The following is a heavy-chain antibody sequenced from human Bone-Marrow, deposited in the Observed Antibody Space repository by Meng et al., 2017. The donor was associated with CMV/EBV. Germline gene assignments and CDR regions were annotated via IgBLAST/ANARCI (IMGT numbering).Heavy chain of an antibody. V-gene: IGHV4-34*01. J-gene: IGHJ6*02. D-gene: IGHD3-22*01. Sequence: QTLSLTCAVYGGSFSGSYWSWIRQPPGKGLEWIGEINHSGSTNYNPSLKSRVTISVDTSKNQFSLKLSSVTAADTAVYYCASGIVVVNYYYYGMDVWGQGTTVTVSS. CDR3: ASGIVVVNYYYYGMDV. CDR1: GGSFSGSY. CDR2: INHSGST.